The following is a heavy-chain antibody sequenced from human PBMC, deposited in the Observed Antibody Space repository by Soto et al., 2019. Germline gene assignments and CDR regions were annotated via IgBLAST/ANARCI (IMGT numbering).Heavy chain of an antibody. CDR1: GFAFTNYG. V-gene: IGHV3-30*03. CDR3: ARDVAMPTGFGLGY. CDR2: ISNDGSKK. D-gene: IGHD3-16*01. J-gene: IGHJ4*02. Sequence: QVQVVESGGNIVQPGTSLGLSCAASGFAFTNYGIHWVRQAPGKGLEWVAHISNDGSKKFYADSVKGRFTISRDNSENTVYLPMTSLRPDDTAVFYCARDVAMPTGFGLGYWGQGTLVTVSS.